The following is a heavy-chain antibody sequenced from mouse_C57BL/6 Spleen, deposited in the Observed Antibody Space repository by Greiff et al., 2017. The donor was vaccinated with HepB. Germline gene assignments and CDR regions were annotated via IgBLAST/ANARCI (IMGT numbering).Heavy chain of an antibody. J-gene: IGHJ3*01. V-gene: IGHV1-50*01. CDR1: GYTFTSYW. D-gene: IGHD1-1*01. Sequence: QVQLQQPGAELVKPGASVKLSCKASGYTFTSYWMQWVKQRPGQGLEWIGEIDPSDSYTNYNQKFKGKATLTVDTSSSTAYMQLSSLTSEDSAVYYCARRDYFWFAYWGQGTLVTVSA. CDR2: IDPSDSYT. CDR3: ARRDYFWFAY.